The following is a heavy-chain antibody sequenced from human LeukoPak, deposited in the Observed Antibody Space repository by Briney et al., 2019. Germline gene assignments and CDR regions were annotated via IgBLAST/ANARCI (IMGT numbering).Heavy chain of an antibody. D-gene: IGHD2-2*02. V-gene: IGHV1-46*01. CDR1: GYTFTSYY. CDR3: ARDCRGSTSCYMAAFDI. Sequence: ASXKVSCKASGYTFTSYYMHWVRQAPGQGLEWMGVINLSGGSTSYAQKFQGRVTMTRDTSTSTVYMELSSLRSEDTAVYYCARDCRGSTSCYMAAFDIWGQGTMVTVSS. CDR2: INLSGGST. J-gene: IGHJ3*02.